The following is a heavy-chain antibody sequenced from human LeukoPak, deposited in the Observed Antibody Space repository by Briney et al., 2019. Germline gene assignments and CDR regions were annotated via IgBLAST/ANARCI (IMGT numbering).Heavy chain of an antibody. V-gene: IGHV3-30*02. Sequence: GGSLRLSCAASGFTFSSYGMHWVRQAPGKGLEWVAFIRYDGSNKYYADSVKGRFAISRDNSKNTLYLQMNSLRAEDTAVYYCAKDGSSPRNTSSYNWFDPWGQGTLVTVSS. J-gene: IGHJ5*02. CDR3: AKDGSSPRNTSSYNWFDP. CDR2: IRYDGSNK. CDR1: GFTFSSYG. D-gene: IGHD2-2*01.